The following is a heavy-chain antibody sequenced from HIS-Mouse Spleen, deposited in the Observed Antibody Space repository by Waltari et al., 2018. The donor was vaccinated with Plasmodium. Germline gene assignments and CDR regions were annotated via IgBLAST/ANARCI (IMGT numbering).Heavy chain of an antibody. D-gene: IGHD3-16*01. V-gene: IGHV3-30*18. CDR2: ISYDGSNK. Sequence: QVQLVESGGGVVQPGRSLRLSCAASGFTFSSYGMNWVRQAPGKGLEWVAVISYDGSNKYYADSVKGRFTISRDNSKNTLYLQMNSLRAEDTAVYYCAKAQGVINFDYWGQGTLVTVSS. CDR1: GFTFSSYG. J-gene: IGHJ4*02. CDR3: AKAQGVINFDY.